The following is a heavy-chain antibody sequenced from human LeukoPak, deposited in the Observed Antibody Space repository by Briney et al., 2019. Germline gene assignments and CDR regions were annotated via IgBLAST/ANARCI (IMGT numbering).Heavy chain of an antibody. D-gene: IGHD3-22*01. CDR1: GFTFSSYS. CDR3: ARDFGTYHYDSSGYS. V-gene: IGHV3-21*01. CDR2: ISSSSSYI. Sequence: GGSLRLSCAASGFTFSSYSMNWVRQAPGKGLEWVSSISSSSSYIYYADSVKGRFAISRDNAKNSLYLQMNSLRAEDTAVYYCARDFGTYHYDSSGYSWGQGTLVTVSS. J-gene: IGHJ4*02.